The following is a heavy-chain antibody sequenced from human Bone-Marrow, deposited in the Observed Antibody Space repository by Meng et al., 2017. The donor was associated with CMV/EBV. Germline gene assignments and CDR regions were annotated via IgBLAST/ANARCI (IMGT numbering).Heavy chain of an antibody. D-gene: IGHD3-22*01. CDR1: GGSISSYY. CDR2: INHSGST. Sequence: SETLSLTCTVSGGSISSYYWSWIRQPPGKGLEWIGEINHSGSTNYNPSLKSRVTISVDTSKNQFSLKLSSVTAADTAVYYCARFVAYYYDSSGRYAFDIWGQGTMVTVSS. CDR3: ARFVAYYYDSSGRYAFDI. V-gene: IGHV4-34*01. J-gene: IGHJ3*02.